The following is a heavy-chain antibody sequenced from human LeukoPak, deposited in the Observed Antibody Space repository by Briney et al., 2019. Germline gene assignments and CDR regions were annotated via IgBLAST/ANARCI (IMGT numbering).Heavy chain of an antibody. CDR3: ATVAVQLWYYYGMDV. Sequence: ASVKVSCKASGYTFTSYGISWVRQAPGQGLEWMGWISAYNGNTNYAQKFQGRVTMTEDTSTDTAYMELSSLRSEDTAVYYCATVAVQLWYYYGMDVWGQGTTVTVSS. V-gene: IGHV1-18*01. J-gene: IGHJ6*02. CDR1: GYTFTSYG. CDR2: ISAYNGNT. D-gene: IGHD5-18*01.